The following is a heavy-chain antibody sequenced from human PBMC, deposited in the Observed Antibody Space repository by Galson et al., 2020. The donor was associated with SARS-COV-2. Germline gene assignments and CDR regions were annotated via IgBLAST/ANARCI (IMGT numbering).Heavy chain of an antibody. CDR3: AKVSGYSYGPTTTQPNDAFDI. CDR2: IRWNSGSI. Sequence: SLKISCAASGFTFDDYAMHWVRQAPGKGLEWVSGIRWNSGSIGYADSVKGRFTISRDNAKNSLYLQMNSLRAEDTALYYCAKVSGYSYGPTTTQPNDAFDIWGQGTMVTVSS. V-gene: IGHV3-9*01. CDR1: GFTFDDYA. J-gene: IGHJ3*02. D-gene: IGHD5-18*01.